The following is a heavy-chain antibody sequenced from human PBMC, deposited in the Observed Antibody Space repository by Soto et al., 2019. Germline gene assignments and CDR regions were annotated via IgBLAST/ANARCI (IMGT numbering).Heavy chain of an antibody. Sequence: PSETLSLTCTVSGGSISSGGYYWIWIRQHPGKGLEWIGYIYYSGSTDYNPSLKSRVTISVDTSKNQFSLKLSSVTAADTAVYYCARWFGELSHLDYWGQGTLVTVSS. J-gene: IGHJ4*02. CDR3: ARWFGELSHLDY. CDR1: GGSISSGGYY. CDR2: IYYSGST. V-gene: IGHV4-31*03. D-gene: IGHD3-10*01.